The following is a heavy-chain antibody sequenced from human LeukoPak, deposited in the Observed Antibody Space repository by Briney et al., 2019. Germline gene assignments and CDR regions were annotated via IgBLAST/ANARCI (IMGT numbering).Heavy chain of an antibody. J-gene: IGHJ4*02. CDR3: VSFYETY. Sequence: GGSLRLSCADSGNYWMHWVRQAPGKGLVWVSHINGDGSWTTYADSVKGRFTISKDNAKNTVYLQMNNLRAEDTAVYYCVSFYETYWGRGTLVTVSS. V-gene: IGHV3-74*01. CDR2: INGDGSWT. CDR1: GNYW. D-gene: IGHD2-2*01.